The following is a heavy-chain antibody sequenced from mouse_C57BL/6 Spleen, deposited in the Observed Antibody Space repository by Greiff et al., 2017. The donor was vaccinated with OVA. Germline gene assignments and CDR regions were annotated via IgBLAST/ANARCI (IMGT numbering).Heavy chain of an antibody. J-gene: IGHJ2*01. CDR3: ARRYDYGYFDY. D-gene: IGHD2-4*01. CDR1: GYTFTSYW. V-gene: IGHV1-69*01. Sequence: QVQLQQPGAELVMPGASVKLSCKASGYTFTSYWMHWVKQRPGQGLEWIGEIDPSDSYTNYNQKFKGKSTLTVDKSSSTAYMQLSSLTSEDSAVYDCARRYDYGYFDYWGQGTTLTVSS. CDR2: IDPSDSYT.